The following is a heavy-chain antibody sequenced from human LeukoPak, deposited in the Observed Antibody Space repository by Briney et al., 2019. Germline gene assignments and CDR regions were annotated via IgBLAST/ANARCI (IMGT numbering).Heavy chain of an antibody. Sequence: SETLSLTCAVYGGSFSGFYWSWIRQPPGKWLEWIGEIDHSGSTTYNPSLKSRVTIAVDTSKNQFSLKLSSVTAADQAVYYCARGDDGPTKYFDYWGQGTLVSVSS. CDR2: IDHSGST. CDR3: ARGDDGPTKYFDY. CDR1: GGSFSGFY. J-gene: IGHJ4*02. V-gene: IGHV4-34*01. D-gene: IGHD4/OR15-4a*01.